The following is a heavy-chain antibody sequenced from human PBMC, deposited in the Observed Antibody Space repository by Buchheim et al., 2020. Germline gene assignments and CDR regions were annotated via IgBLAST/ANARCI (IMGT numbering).Heavy chain of an antibody. CDR1: GFTFSSYA. J-gene: IGHJ6*02. CDR3: AKDEYSYAIGGMDV. V-gene: IGHV3-23*01. D-gene: IGHD5-18*01. Sequence: EVQLLESGGGLVQPGGSLRLSCAASGFTFSSYAMNWVRQAPGMGLEWVSAISGSGGNTYYADSVKGRFTISIDNSKHTPYLQMNSLRAEDTAVYYCAKDEYSYAIGGMDVWGQGTT. CDR2: ISGSGGNT.